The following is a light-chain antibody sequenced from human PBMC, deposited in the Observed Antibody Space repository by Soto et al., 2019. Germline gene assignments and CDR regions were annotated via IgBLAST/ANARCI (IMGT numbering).Light chain of an antibody. CDR3: QQYGSL. V-gene: IGKV3-20*01. J-gene: IGKJ5*01. CDR1: QSVSSSY. CDR2: GAS. Sequence: EIVMTQSPVALSVSPGERATLSCRASQSVSSSYLAWYQQKPGQAPRLLIYGASSRATGIPDRFSGSGSGTDFTLTISRLEPEDFAVYYCQQYGSLFGQGTRLE.